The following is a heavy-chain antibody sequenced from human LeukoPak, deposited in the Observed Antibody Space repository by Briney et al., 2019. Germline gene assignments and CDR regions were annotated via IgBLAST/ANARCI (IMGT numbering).Heavy chain of an antibody. Sequence: GGSLRLSCAASGFTFSSYGMHWVRQAPGKGLEWVAFIRYDGSNKYYADSVKGRFTISRDNAKNTLYLQMNSLRAEDTAVYYCARVSPRDQLRYFDWLYAGYYYMDVWGKGTSVTVSS. CDR1: GFTFSSYG. J-gene: IGHJ6*03. CDR3: ARVSPRDQLRYFDWLYAGYYYMDV. D-gene: IGHD3-9*01. V-gene: IGHV3-30*02. CDR2: IRYDGSNK.